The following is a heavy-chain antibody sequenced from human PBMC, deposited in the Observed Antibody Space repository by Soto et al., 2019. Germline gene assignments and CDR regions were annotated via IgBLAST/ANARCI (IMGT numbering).Heavy chain of an antibody. V-gene: IGHV1-69*13. D-gene: IGHD3-16*01. CDR3: ARVSEGDYYYYYGMDV. CDR2: IIPIFGTA. CDR1: GGTFSSYA. Sequence: ASVKVSCKASGGTFSSYAISWVRQAPGQGLEWMGGIIPIFGTANYAQKFQGRVTITADESTSTAYMELSSLRSEDTAVYYCARVSEGDYYYYYGMDVWGQGTTVTVSS. J-gene: IGHJ6*02.